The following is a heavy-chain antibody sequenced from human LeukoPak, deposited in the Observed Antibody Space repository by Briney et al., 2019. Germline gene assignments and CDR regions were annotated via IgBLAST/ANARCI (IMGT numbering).Heavy chain of an antibody. V-gene: IGHV3-7*03. CDR3: ARDQYDTWSRRGNFDS. D-gene: IGHD3/OR15-3a*01. CDR2: IKLDGSEK. CDR1: GFSFGKYW. Sequence: GGSLRLSCVASGFSFGKYWMSWVRQAPGKGLEWVANIKLDGSEKNHVDSVKGRFTISRDNTKNSLYLQMNSLRAEDTAVFYCARDQYDTWSRRGNFDSWGQGTLVIVSS. J-gene: IGHJ4*02.